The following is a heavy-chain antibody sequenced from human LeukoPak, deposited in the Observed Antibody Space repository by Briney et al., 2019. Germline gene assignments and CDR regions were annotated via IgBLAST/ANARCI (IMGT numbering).Heavy chain of an antibody. CDR2: ISGSGGST. V-gene: IGHV3-23*01. CDR3: AKDGEIVVSYYYYGMDV. Sequence: GGSLRLSCAASGFTFSSYAMSWVRQAPGKGLEWVSAISGSGGSTYYADSVTGRFTISRDNSKNTLYLQMNSLRAEDTAVYYCAKDGEIVVSYYYYGMDVWGQGTTVTVSS. J-gene: IGHJ6*02. D-gene: IGHD3-22*01. CDR1: GFTFSSYA.